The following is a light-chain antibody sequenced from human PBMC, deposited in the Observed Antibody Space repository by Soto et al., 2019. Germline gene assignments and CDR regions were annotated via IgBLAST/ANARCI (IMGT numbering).Light chain of an antibody. J-gene: IGKJ5*01. CDR1: QNINNR. CDR3: QQRSNWPT. Sequence: DIQMTQSPSTLYASVGDRVMITCRASQNINNRLAWYQQRPGKSPKLLVYWASTLESGVPSRFSGSGSGTEFTLSISGLQPDYFATYYCQQRSNWPTFGQGTRLEIK. V-gene: IGKV1-5*03. CDR2: WAS.